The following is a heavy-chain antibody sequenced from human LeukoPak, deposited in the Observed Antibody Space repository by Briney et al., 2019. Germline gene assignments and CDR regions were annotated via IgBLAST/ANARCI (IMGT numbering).Heavy chain of an antibody. CDR3: ARVDGRDGYSPFDY. D-gene: IGHD5-24*01. V-gene: IGHV4-30-4*08. Sequence: PSQTLSLTCTVSGGSISSGDYYRSWIRQPPGKGLEWIGYIYYSGSTYYNPSLKSRVTISVDTSKNQFSLKLSSVTAADAAVYYCARVDGRDGYSPFDYWGQGTLVTVSS. CDR1: GGSISSGDYY. CDR2: IYYSGST. J-gene: IGHJ4*02.